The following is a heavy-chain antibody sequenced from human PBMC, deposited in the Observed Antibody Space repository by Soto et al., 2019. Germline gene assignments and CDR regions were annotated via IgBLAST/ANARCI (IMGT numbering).Heavy chain of an antibody. CDR2: ISDSGVST. CDR3: AKGRGTPMVSPLDQ. CDR1: GFTFSRYT. J-gene: IGHJ4*02. V-gene: IGHV3-23*01. D-gene: IGHD3-10*01. Sequence: GGSLRLSCTVPGFTFSRYTMSWVRQAPGKGLEWVSVISDSGVSTDYADSVKGRFTISRDNSRATIYLQMNSLRAEDTATYYCAKGRGTPMVSPLDQWGRGTLVTVSS.